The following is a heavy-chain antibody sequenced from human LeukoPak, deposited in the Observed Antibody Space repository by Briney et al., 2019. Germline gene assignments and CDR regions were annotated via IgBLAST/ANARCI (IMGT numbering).Heavy chain of an antibody. J-gene: IGHJ4*02. CDR2: ISGSGGST. V-gene: IGHV3-23*01. CDR1: GFTFSGYG. CDR3: AKEGNYYDSSGYYYYFDN. Sequence: PGGTLRLSCAASGFTFSGYGMSWVRQAPGKGLKWVSAISGSGGSTYYADSVKGRFTISRDNSKNTLYLQMTSLRAEDTAVYYCAKEGNYYDSSGYYYYFDNWGQGTLVTVSS. D-gene: IGHD3-22*01.